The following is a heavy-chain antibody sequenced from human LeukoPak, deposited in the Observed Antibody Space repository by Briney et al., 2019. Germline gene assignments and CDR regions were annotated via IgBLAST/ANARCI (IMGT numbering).Heavy chain of an antibody. Sequence: GASVKVSCKASGGTFSSYAISWVRQAPGQGLEWMGEIIPIFGTANYAQKFQGRVTITADESTSTAYMELSSLRSEDTAVYYCARDQERGYSYSLDYWGQGTLVTVSS. CDR3: ARDQERGYSYSLDY. D-gene: IGHD5-18*01. V-gene: IGHV1-69*13. J-gene: IGHJ4*02. CDR1: GGTFSSYA. CDR2: IIPIFGTA.